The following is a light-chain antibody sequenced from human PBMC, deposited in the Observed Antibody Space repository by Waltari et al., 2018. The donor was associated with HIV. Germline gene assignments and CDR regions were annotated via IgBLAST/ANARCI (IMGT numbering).Light chain of an antibody. J-gene: IGKJ1*01. CDR3: QQYNNWPPWT. Sequence: EIVMTQSPATLSVSLGERANFSCRASQSVSSNLAWYQQKPGQAPRLLIYGASTRATDVSARFSGSGSRTEFTLTISSLQPEDFAVYYCQQYNNWPPWTFGQGTKVEIK. CDR2: GAS. V-gene: IGKV3-15*01. CDR1: QSVSSN.